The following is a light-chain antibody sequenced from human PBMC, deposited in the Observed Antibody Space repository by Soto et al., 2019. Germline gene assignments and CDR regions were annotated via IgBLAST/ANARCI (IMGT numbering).Light chain of an antibody. CDR2: RAS. CDR1: QSIISNY. V-gene: IGKV3-20*01. CDR3: QQYGRSPRT. Sequence: IALTQSPRLLSLSPGERATLSCRASQSIISNYLAWYQQKPGQTPRLLIYRASSRASGIPDRFSGSGSGTYFTLTITTLEPEDSAVYYCQQYGRSPRTFGQGTKVDI. J-gene: IGKJ1*01.